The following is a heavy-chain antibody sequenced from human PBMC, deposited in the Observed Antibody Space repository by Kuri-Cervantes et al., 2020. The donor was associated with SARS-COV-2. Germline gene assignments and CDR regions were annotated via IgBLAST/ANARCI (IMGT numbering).Heavy chain of an antibody. CDR3: AKDHRDGYNAEYFQH. J-gene: IGHJ1*01. CDR1: GFTFSSYG. Sequence: GGSLRLSCAASGFTFSSYGMHWVRQAPGKGLEWVAVISYDGSNKYYADSVKGRFTISRDNSKNTLYLQMSSLRAEDTAVYYCAKDHRDGYNAEYFQHWGQGTLVTVSS. D-gene: IGHD5-24*01. CDR2: ISYDGSNK. V-gene: IGHV3-30*18.